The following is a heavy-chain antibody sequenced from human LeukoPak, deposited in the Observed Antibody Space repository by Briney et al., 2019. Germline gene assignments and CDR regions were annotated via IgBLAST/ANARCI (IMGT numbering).Heavy chain of an antibody. D-gene: IGHD1-26*01. CDR3: ARDLYSGSSGWFDP. V-gene: IGHV4-59*01. J-gene: IGHJ5*02. Sequence: SETLSLTCTVSGGSISSYYWSWIRQPPGKGLEWIGYIYYSGSTNYNPSLKSRVTISVDTSKNQFSLKLSSVTAADTAVYYCARDLYSGSSGWFDPWGQGTLVTVSS. CDR1: GGSISSYY. CDR2: IYYSGST.